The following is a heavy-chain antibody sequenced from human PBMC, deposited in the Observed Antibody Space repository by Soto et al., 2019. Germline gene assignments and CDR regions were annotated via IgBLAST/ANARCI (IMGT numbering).Heavy chain of an antibody. CDR3: AVNSGSHLSGTKY. CDR2: IYPGDSDT. D-gene: IGHD1-26*01. V-gene: IGHV5-51*01. J-gene: IGHJ4*02. Sequence: PGESLKISXKGSGYSLPSYWIGWVRQMPGKGLEWMGIIYPGDSDTRYSPSFQGQVTISADRSISTAFLQWSSLKASDTAMYYCAVNSGSHLSGTKYWGQGTLVTVSS. CDR1: GYSLPSYW.